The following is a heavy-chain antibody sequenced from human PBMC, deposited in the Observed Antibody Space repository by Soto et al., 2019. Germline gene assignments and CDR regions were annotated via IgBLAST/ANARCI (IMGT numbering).Heavy chain of an antibody. CDR1: GYTLTEVS. V-gene: IGHV1-24*01. D-gene: IGHD3-10*01. CDR2: FDPEDGET. Sequence: ASVNVSGKVSGYTLTEVSMHWVRQAPGKGLEWMGGFDPEDGETIYAQKFQGRVTMTADASTDTAYMELSSLRSEDTAVYYCARCARGAFDIWGQGTMVNVSS. CDR3: ARCARGAFDI. J-gene: IGHJ3*02.